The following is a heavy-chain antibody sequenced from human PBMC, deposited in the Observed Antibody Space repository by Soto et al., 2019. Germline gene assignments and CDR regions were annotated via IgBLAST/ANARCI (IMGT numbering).Heavy chain of an antibody. V-gene: IGHV6-1*01. Sequence: PSQTLSLTCAISGDSVSSNSAAWNWIRKSQSRGLEWLGRTYYRSKWYNDYAVSVKSRITINPDTSKNQCSLQLNSVTPEDTAVYYCAREIQLWFYYFDYWGQGTLVTVSS. CDR1: GDSVSSNSAA. CDR2: TYYRSKWYN. CDR3: AREIQLWFYYFDY. J-gene: IGHJ4*02. D-gene: IGHD5-18*01.